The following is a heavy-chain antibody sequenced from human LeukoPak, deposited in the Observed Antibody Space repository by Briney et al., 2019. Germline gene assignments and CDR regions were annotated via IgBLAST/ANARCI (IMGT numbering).Heavy chain of an antibody. Sequence: GGSLRLSCAASGFTFSNAWMSWVRQAPGKGLEWVGRIKSKTDGGTTDYAAPVKGRFTISRDDSKNTLYLQMNSLKTEDTAVYYCTTDGDPFGGPRRLDNWGQGTLVTVSS. J-gene: IGHJ4*02. CDR3: TTDGDPFGGPRRLDN. CDR1: GFTFSNAW. CDR2: IKSKTDGGTT. V-gene: IGHV3-15*01. D-gene: IGHD3-10*01.